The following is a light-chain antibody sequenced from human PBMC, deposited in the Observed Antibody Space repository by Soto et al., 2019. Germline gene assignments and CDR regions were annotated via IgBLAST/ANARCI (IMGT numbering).Light chain of an antibody. CDR3: QHYNNWPIT. J-gene: IGKJ1*01. V-gene: IGKV3-15*01. CDR2: GTS. CDR1: QSVASN. Sequence: EIVMTQSPASLSVSPGESVTLSCRASQSVASNLAWYQQKPGQAPRPLIYGTSTRANGVPHRFSGSGSGTDFTLTISSLQAADFADYHCQHYNNWPITFGQGTKVDI.